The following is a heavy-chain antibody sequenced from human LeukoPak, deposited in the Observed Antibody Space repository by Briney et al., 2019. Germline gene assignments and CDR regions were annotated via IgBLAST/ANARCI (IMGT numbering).Heavy chain of an antibody. V-gene: IGHV5-51*01. D-gene: IGHD4-17*01. Sequence: GESLKISCKGSGYSFTTYWIGWVRQMPGKGLEWMGIIYPGDSDTRYSPSFQGQVTISADKSISTAYLQWSSLKASDTAVYYCARLAYGDYEQYYFDYWGQGTLVTVSS. J-gene: IGHJ4*02. CDR1: GYSFTTYW. CDR2: IYPGDSDT. CDR3: ARLAYGDYEQYYFDY.